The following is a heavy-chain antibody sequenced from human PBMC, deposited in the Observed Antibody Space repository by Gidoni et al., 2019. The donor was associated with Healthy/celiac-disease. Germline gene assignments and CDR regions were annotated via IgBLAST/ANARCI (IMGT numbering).Heavy chain of an antibody. CDR1: CFTFSSYA. Sequence: EVQLVESGGGLVQPGGSLRLSRAASCFTFSSYAMSWGRQAPGKGLEWVSAISGSGGSTYYADSVKGRFTISRDNSKNTLYLQMNSLRAEDTAVYYCARLPHGDGNYWGQGTLVTVSS. CDR2: ISGSGGST. J-gene: IGHJ4*02. D-gene: IGHD4-17*01. V-gene: IGHV3-23*04. CDR3: ARLPHGDGNY.